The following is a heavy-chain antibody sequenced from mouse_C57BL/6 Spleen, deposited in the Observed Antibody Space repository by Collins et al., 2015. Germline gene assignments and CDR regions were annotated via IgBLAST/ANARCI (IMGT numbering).Heavy chain of an antibody. CDR3: ARDETGTGDWFAY. CDR1: GFTFTDYY. V-gene: IGHV7-3*02. Sequence: EVKLVESGGGLVQPGGSLRLSCATSGFTFTDYYMSWVRQPPGKALEWLGFIRNKANGYTTEYSASVKGRFTISRDNSQSILYLQMNTLRAEDSATYYCARDETGTGDWFAYWGQGTLVTVSA. J-gene: IGHJ3*01. D-gene: IGHD3-2*01. CDR2: IRNKANGYTT.